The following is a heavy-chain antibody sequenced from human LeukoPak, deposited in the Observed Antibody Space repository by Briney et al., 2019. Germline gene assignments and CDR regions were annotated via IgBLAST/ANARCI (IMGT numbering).Heavy chain of an antibody. Sequence: SETLSLTCTVSGGSISSYYWSWIRQPAGKGLEWIGRIYSTGRTKYSPSLESRLTMSLDTSKDQFSLKLTSVTAADTAVYYCARGVVVAGLRYYFDSWGQGSLVSVSS. J-gene: IGHJ4*02. D-gene: IGHD6-19*01. CDR1: GGSISSYY. CDR3: ARGVVVAGLRYYFDS. V-gene: IGHV4-4*07. CDR2: IYSTGRT.